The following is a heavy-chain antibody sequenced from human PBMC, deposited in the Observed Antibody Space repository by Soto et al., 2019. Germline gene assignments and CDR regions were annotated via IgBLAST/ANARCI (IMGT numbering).Heavy chain of an antibody. CDR2: ISSGSSDT. Sequence: GGSLRLSCEASGFTFSRVRLNCVRQVPGKGLEWFASISSGSSDTWYADSVKGRFIISRDNAQNYLFLQMDTLRPEDTAMYYCARVAYGGPGTQVTVSS. J-gene: IGHJ4*02. CDR3: ARVAY. V-gene: IGHV3-21*01. CDR1: GFTFSRVR.